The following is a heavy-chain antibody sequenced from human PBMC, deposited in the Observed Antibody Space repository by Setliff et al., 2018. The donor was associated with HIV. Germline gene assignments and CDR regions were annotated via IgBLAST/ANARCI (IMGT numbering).Heavy chain of an antibody. CDR2: IYYTGFA. Sequence: SETLSLTCSVSGDSMSSGSYFWGWVRQTPGKGLEWIGNIYYTGFAYYNPSLKSRVTISLDTSKTHFYLNLTSVTDADTAVYFCAREGRGDPAVATTRIDYWGQGKLVTVSS. D-gene: IGHD1-1*01. CDR1: GDSMSSGSYF. CDR3: AREGRGDPAVATTRIDY. J-gene: IGHJ4*02. V-gene: IGHV4-39*02.